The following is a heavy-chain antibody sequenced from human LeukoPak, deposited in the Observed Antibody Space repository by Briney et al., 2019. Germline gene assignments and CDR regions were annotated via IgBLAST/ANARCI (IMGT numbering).Heavy chain of an antibody. CDR2: ISSSGSTI. Sequence: GGSLRLSCAASGFTFSSYEMNWVRQAPGKGLEWVSYISSSGSTIYYADSVKGRFTISRDNAKNSLYLQMNSLRAGDTAVYYCARVAFVATMGDYWGQGTLVTVSS. V-gene: IGHV3-48*03. CDR3: ARVAFVATMGDY. J-gene: IGHJ4*02. D-gene: IGHD5-12*01. CDR1: GFTFSSYE.